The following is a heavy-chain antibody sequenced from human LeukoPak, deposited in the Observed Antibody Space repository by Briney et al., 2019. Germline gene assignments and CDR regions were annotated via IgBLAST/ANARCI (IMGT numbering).Heavy chain of an antibody. V-gene: IGHV4-4*07. CDR1: NGSISIYY. J-gene: IGHJ4*02. D-gene: IGHD4-17*01. CDR3: AREITVTRPFDY. Sequence: PSETLSLTCTVSNGSISIYYWSWVRQPAGKGLKWIGRISASGSTNYNPSLKSRVTMSLDTSKNQFSLKLSSVTAADTAVYYCAREITVTRPFDYWGPGTLVTVSS. CDR2: ISASGST.